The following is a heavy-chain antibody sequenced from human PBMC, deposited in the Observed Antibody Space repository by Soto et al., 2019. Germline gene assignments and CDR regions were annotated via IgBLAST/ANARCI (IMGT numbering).Heavy chain of an antibody. CDR3: ARHQSFGSLPAATIWFDP. V-gene: IGHV5-10-1*01. Sequence: GESLKISCKGSGYSFTNFWIGWVRQKPGKGLEWMGRIDPSDSYTNYSPSFQGHVTISADKSISTAYLQWSSLKASDTAMYYCARHQSFGSLPAATIWFDPWGQGTLVTVSS. J-gene: IGHJ5*02. CDR1: GYSFTNFW. D-gene: IGHD2-2*01. CDR2: IDPSDSYT.